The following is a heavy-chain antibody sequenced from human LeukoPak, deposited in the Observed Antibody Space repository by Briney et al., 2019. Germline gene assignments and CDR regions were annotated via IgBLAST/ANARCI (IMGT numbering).Heavy chain of an antibody. Sequence: SETLSLTCTVSGGSISSSSYYWGWIRLPPGKGLEWIGEIFHSGSTNYNPSLKSRATISVDKSKNLFSLKLNSVTAADTAVYYCAREEVTKFDYWGQGTLVTVSS. D-gene: IGHD2-21*02. CDR3: AREEVTKFDY. V-gene: IGHV4-39*07. CDR2: IFHSGST. J-gene: IGHJ4*02. CDR1: GGSISSSSYY.